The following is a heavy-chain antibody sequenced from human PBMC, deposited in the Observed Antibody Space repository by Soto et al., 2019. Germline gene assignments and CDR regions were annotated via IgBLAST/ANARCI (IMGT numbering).Heavy chain of an antibody. D-gene: IGHD3-10*01. CDR3: ASGLQGNMAHEF. J-gene: IGHJ4*02. V-gene: IGHV1-69-2*01. Sequence: ASVKVSCKISGYTFIDHYIHWLRQAPGKGPEWMGFIDPNDGEAVYADRLQDRVTLTADTSLDTVFMEVSSLRSEDTAVYYCASGLQGNMAHEFWGQGTEVTVSS. CDR1: GYTFIDHY. CDR2: IDPNDGEA.